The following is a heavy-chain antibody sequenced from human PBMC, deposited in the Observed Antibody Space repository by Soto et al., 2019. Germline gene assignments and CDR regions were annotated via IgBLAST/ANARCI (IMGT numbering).Heavy chain of an antibody. CDR2: IYYSGST. CDR3: ARDDAIFGVVHAFDI. CDR1: GGSISSSSYY. V-gene: IGHV4-39*02. D-gene: IGHD3-3*01. J-gene: IGHJ3*02. Sequence: SETLSLTCTVSGGSISSSSYYWGWIRQPPGKGLEWIGSIYYSGSTYYNPSLKSQVTISVDTSKNQFSLKLSSVTAADKAVYYCARDDAIFGVVHAFDIWGQGTMVTVSS.